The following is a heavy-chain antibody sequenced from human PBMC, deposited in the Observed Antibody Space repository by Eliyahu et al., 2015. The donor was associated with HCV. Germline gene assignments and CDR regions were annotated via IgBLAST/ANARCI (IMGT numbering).Heavy chain of an antibody. Sequence: QVQLQESGPGLVRPSETLSLTCTVSGDSTDGYYWSWIRQAPGKGLQWVGYIYSRGIGIFKPALKDRATLSIDTSRNQFSLSLTSVTAADTAVYFCARAGSTGYDPFDYWGQGMLVTVSS. J-gene: IGHJ4*02. CDR1: GDSTDGYY. CDR2: IYSRGIG. V-gene: IGHV4-59*01. D-gene: IGHD5-12*01. CDR3: ARAGSTGYDPFDY.